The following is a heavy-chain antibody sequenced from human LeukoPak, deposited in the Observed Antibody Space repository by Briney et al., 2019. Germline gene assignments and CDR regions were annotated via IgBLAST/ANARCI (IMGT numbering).Heavy chain of an antibody. CDR1: GDSIRIYY. Sequence: SETLSLTCTVSGDSIRIYYWSCIRRPPGRGRVGIGYIYYSGTINYNPSLKSGVTISVDTSKNQFSLKLSSVTAADTAVYYCARGVYIAAVQYGYWGQGTLVTVS. V-gene: IGHV4-59*01. D-gene: IGHD6-13*01. CDR2: IYYSGTI. J-gene: IGHJ4*02. CDR3: ARGVYIAAVQYGY.